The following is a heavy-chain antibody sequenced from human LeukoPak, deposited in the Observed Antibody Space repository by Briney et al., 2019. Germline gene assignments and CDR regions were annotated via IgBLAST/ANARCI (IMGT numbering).Heavy chain of an antibody. J-gene: IGHJ6*02. Sequence: ASVTLSCKASGYTFTSYCISWVRQPPGQGLEWMGWISAYDGNTNYAQKLQGRVTMTTDTSTSTAYMELRNLRSDDTAVYYCARDVWSGYYQYYYYYGMDVWGQGTTVTVSS. D-gene: IGHD3-3*01. CDR3: ARDVWSGYYQYYYYYGMDV. CDR2: ISAYDGNT. CDR1: GYTFTSYC. V-gene: IGHV1-18*01.